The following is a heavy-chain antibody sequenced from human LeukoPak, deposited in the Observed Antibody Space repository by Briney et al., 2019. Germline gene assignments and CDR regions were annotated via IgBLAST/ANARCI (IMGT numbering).Heavy chain of an antibody. V-gene: IGHV1-69*06. Sequence: ASVKVSCKASGGTFSSYAISWVRQAPGQGLEWMGGIIPIFGTANYAQKFQGRVTITADKSTSTAYMELSSLRSEDTAVYYCARDRYGVRSGSYDYWGQGTLVTVSS. D-gene: IGHD1-26*01. CDR2: IIPIFGTA. CDR1: GGTFSSYA. J-gene: IGHJ4*02. CDR3: ARDRYGVRSGSYDY.